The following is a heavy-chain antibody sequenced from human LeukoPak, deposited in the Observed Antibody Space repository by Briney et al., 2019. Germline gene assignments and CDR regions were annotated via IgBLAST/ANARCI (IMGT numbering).Heavy chain of an antibody. D-gene: IGHD3-3*01. CDR3: ARDFWGESGYPDAFDI. V-gene: IGHV1-46*01. J-gene: IGHJ3*02. CDR2: INPSGGRT. CDR1: GYTFTSYY. Sequence: ASVKVSCKASGYTFTSYYIHWVRQAPGQGLEWMGIINPSGGRTNYAQKFQGRLTMTRDMSTSTVYMELSGLRSEDTAVYYCARDFWGESGYPDAFDIWGQGTMVTVSS.